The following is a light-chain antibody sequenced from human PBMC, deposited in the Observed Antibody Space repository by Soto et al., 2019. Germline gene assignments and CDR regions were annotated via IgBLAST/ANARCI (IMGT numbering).Light chain of an antibody. J-gene: IGLJ1*01. CDR3: YSYTGSSTADV. CDR2: EVS. Sequence: QSALTQPASVSGSPGQSITISCTGTSSDVGSYNLVSWYQQHPGKAPKLMIYEVSKRPSGVSNRFSGSKSGNTASLTISGLQAEDEADYYCYSYTGSSTADVFGTGTKLTVL. V-gene: IGLV2-23*02. CDR1: SSDVGSYNL.